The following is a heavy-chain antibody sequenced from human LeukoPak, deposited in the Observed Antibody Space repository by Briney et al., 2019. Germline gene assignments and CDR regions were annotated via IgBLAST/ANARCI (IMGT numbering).Heavy chain of an antibody. CDR1: GGSISSDY. CDR3: ARRSLVRTVGYYYGMDV. V-gene: IGHV4-59*08. J-gene: IGHJ6*02. Sequence: SETLSLTCTVSGGSISSDYWSWIRQPPGKGLEWIGYLYYSGSTNYNPSLKSRATISLDTSKKQFSLKLSSVTAADTAVYYCARRSLVRTVGYYYGMDVWGQGTTDTVSS. D-gene: IGHD1-26*01. CDR2: LYYSGST.